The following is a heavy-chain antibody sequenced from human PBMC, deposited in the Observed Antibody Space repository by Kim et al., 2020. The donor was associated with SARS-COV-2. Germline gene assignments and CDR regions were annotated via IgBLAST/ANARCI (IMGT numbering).Heavy chain of an antibody. CDR3: AREGIVGATTGMDV. CDR1: GFTFSSYD. D-gene: IGHD1-26*01. Sequence: GGSLRLSCAASGFTFSSYDMHWVRQAPGKGLEWVAVIWYDGSNKYYADSVKGRFTISRDNSNNTLYLQMNSLRAEDTAVYYCAREGIVGATTGMDVWGQGTTVTVSS. CDR2: IWYDGSNK. V-gene: IGHV3-33*01. J-gene: IGHJ6*02.